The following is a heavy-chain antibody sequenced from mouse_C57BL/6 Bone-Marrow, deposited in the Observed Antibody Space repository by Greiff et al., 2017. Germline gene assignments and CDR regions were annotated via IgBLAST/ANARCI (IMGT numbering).Heavy chain of an antibody. CDR3: AREGGDGYPFFAY. D-gene: IGHD2-3*01. J-gene: IGHJ3*01. V-gene: IGHV1-72*01. CDR2: IDPNSGGT. CDR1: GYTFTSYW. Sequence: QVQLKQPGAELVKPGASVKLSCKASGYTFTSYWMHWVKQRPGRGLEWIGRIDPNSGGTKYNEKFKSKATLTVDKPSSIAYMQLSSLTSEDSAVYYCAREGGDGYPFFAYWGQGTLVTVSA.